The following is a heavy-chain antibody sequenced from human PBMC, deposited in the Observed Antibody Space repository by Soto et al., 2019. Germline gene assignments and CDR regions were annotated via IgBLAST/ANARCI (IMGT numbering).Heavy chain of an antibody. CDR3: ASRMGWISEYYGMDV. CDR1: GFSFSSYS. CDR2: ISSSSSTI. J-gene: IGHJ6*02. V-gene: IGHV3-48*02. Sequence: PGGSLRLSCAASGFSFSSYSMNWVRQSPGKGLEWVSYISSSSSTIYYADSVKGRFTISRDNAKNSLYLQMNSLRDEDTAVYYCASRMGWISEYYGMDVWGQGTTVTVSS. D-gene: IGHD2-2*03.